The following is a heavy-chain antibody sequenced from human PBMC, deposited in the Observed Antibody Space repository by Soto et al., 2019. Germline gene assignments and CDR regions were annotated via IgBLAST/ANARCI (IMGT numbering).Heavy chain of an antibody. V-gene: IGHV1-69*04. J-gene: IGHJ3*02. CDR3: ARDIVGSMLQNSDAFDI. CDR1: GGTFSSYT. Sequence: SVKVSCKASGGTFSSYTISWVRQAPGQGLEWMGRIIPILGIANYAQKFQGRVTITADKSTSTAYMELSSLRSEDTAVYYCARDIVGSMLQNSDAFDIWGKGTMVTVSS. D-gene: IGHD3-16*02. CDR2: IIPILGIA.